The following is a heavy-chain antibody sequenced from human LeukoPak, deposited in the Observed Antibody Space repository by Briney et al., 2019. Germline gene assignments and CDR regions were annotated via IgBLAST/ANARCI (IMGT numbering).Heavy chain of an antibody. CDR3: ARGPNSVAY. D-gene: IGHD4-23*01. CDR2: ISHSGDT. J-gene: IGHJ4*02. CDR1: GGSFSDSY. V-gene: IGHV4-34*01. Sequence: NPSETLSLTCAVYGGSFSDSYWSWIRQPPGEGLEWVGEISHSGDTNHNPSLKSRVTISLGAAKNQFSLNLSSVTAADTAVYYCARGPNSVAYWGQGTLVTVSS.